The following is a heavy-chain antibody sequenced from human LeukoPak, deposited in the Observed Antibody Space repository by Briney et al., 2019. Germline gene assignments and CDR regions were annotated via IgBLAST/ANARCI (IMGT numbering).Heavy chain of an antibody. D-gene: IGHD3-22*01. Sequence: PGGSLRLCCAASGFIFSSYAMSWVRQAPGKGLEWVSAISGSGVGTYYADSVKGRFTISRDNSKSTLYLQMNSLRVEDTAVYYCAKGYDSGGYYYSDYWGQGTLVTVSS. CDR1: GFIFSSYA. V-gene: IGHV3-23*01. J-gene: IGHJ4*02. CDR2: ISGSGVGT. CDR3: AKGYDSGGYYYSDY.